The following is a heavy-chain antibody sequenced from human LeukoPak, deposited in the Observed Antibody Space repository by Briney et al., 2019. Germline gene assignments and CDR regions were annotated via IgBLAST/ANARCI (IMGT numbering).Heavy chain of an antibody. V-gene: IGHV3-48*04. CDR3: AIPPLSGTGSSRPLAGIDV. D-gene: IGHD3-10*01. J-gene: IGHJ6*02. CDR1: GFSFSIYS. CDR2: ISHTGSTM. Sequence: GGSLRLSCAASGFSFSIYSLKWVRQAPGKGLEWVSYISHTGSTMSYADSVKGRFTISRDNAKNSLYLQMNSLRAEDTAMYYCAIPPLSGTGSSRPLAGIDVWGQGTTVTVSS.